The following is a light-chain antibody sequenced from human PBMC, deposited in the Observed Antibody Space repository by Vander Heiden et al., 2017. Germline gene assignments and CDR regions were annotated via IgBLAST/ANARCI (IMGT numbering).Light chain of an antibody. CDR3: QKHDGTTNT. J-gene: IGKJ2*01. CDR2: WAA. Sequence: DIVMTQSPHSLAVSLGDRPPINCKSSQNVLYSSNNKNYLAWYQQKPGQPPKMLIYWAATRQSGVPDRFSGSGSGTDVTLTISSLQAEDVAVYYGQKHDGTTNTFGQGTKLEIK. V-gene: IGKV4-1*01. CDR1: QNVLYSSNNKNY.